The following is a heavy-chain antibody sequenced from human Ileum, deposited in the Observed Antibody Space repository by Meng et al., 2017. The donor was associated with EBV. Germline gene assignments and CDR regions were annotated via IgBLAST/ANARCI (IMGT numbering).Heavy chain of an antibody. D-gene: IGHD4-17*01. CDR2: IYYSGNT. Sequence: QVQLQESGPGLVKPSETLSLTCTVSGDSISSSPYFWGWIRQPPGKGLEWIGSIYYSGNTYYTPSLKSRLTISVDTSKNQFSLKLTSVTAADTAVYYCARQLDTVTSGDWGQGTLVTVSS. CDR3: ARQLDTVTSGD. J-gene: IGHJ4*02. CDR1: GDSISSSPYF. V-gene: IGHV4-39*01.